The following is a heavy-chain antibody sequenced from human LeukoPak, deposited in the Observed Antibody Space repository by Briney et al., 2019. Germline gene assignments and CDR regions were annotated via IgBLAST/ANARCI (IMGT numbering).Heavy chain of an antibody. J-gene: IGHJ4*02. CDR1: GFTFSSYD. CDR2: IGTAGDT. V-gene: IGHV3-13*01. Sequence: GGSLRLSCAASGFTFSSYDMHWVRQATGKGLEWVSAIGTAGDTYYPGSVKGRFTISRENAKNSLYLQMNSLRAEDTGVYYCVREGTWTGFFDYWGQGILVTVSS. CDR3: VREGTWTGFFDY. D-gene: IGHD1-1*01.